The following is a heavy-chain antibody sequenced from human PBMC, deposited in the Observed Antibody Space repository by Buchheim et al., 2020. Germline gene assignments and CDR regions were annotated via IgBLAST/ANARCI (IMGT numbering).Heavy chain of an antibody. CDR2: INGDGSST. D-gene: IGHD3-22*01. J-gene: IGHJ6*02. Sequence: EVQLVESGGGLVQPGGSLRLSCAASGFTFNSDWMHWVRQAPGKGLVWVSRINGDGSSTDYADSVKGRFTISRDNAKNTLYLQMNSLGAGDTAVFYCARAGTSGYLNVWGQGTT. CDR3: ARAGTSGYLNV. CDR1: GFTFNSDW. V-gene: IGHV3-74*01.